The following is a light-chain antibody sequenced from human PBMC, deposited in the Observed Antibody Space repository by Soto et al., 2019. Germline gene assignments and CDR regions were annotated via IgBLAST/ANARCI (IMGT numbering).Light chain of an antibody. J-gene: IGKJ1*01. V-gene: IGKV1-39*01. Sequence: IQMTQSPSSLSASVGDRVTITCRASQNIFSYLSWYQHKPGEAPKLLIYAASSLQSGVPSRFSGSGSGTEFTLTISSLQPDDSATYYCQQYNSYSRTFGQGTKVDIK. CDR2: AAS. CDR3: QQYNSYSRT. CDR1: QNIFSY.